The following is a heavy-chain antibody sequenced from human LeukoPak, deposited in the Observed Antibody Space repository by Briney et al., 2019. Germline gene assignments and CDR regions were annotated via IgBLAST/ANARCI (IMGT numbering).Heavy chain of an antibody. D-gene: IGHD3-22*01. Sequence: GGSLRLFCAASGFTFSSYAMSWVRRAPGKGLEWVSSISGSGVNTYYADSVQGRFTISRDNSKNTLYLQMNSLRAEDTAVYSCANGPTPTYYYDSGGSGYWGQGTLVTVSS. CDR2: ISGSGVNT. CDR3: ANGPTPTYYYDSGGSGY. V-gene: IGHV3-23*01. J-gene: IGHJ4*02. CDR1: GFTFSSYA.